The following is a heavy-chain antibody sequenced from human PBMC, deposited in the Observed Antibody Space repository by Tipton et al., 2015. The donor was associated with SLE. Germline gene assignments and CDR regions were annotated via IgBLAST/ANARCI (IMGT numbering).Heavy chain of an antibody. Sequence: QSGPEVKKPGASVKVSCKASGYTFTGYYMHWVRQAPGQGLEWMGWINPNSGGTNYAQKFQGRVTMTRDTSISTAYMELSRLRSDDTAVYYCARGRGITFGGVIDPEYFQHWGQGTLVTVSS. CDR1: GYTFTGYY. CDR2: INPNSGGT. CDR3: ARGRGITFGGVIDPEYFQH. D-gene: IGHD3-16*02. V-gene: IGHV1-2*02. J-gene: IGHJ1*01.